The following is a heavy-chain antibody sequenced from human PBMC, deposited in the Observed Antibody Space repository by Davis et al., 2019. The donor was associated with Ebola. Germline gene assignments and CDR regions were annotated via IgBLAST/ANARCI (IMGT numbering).Heavy chain of an antibody. CDR1: GFTFSSYA. Sequence: GESLKISCAASGFTFSSYAMSWVRQAPGKGLEWVSAISGSGGSTYYADSVKGRFTISRDNSKNTLYLQMNSQRAEDTAVYYCAKGQDIVVVPAAMDVGSYYYYGMDVWGQGTTVTVSS. CDR3: AKGQDIVVVPAAMDVGSYYYYGMDV. D-gene: IGHD2-2*01. V-gene: IGHV3-23*01. CDR2: ISGSGGST. J-gene: IGHJ6*02.